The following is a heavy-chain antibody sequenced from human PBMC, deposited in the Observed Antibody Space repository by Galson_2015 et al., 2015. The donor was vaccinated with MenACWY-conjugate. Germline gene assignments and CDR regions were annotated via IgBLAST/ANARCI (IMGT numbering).Heavy chain of an antibody. J-gene: IGHJ4*01. V-gene: IGHV3-48*02. D-gene: IGHD5-18*01. Sequence: SLRLSCAASGFTFSTYRMNWVRQAPGKGLEWVSYISSISSTIYYADSVKGRFTISRDNAKNSLYLQMSTLRDEDTAVYYCARVPGYSYEDYDGWGQGTPVTVSS. CDR2: ISSISSTI. CDR1: GFTFSTYR. CDR3: ARVPGYSYEDYDG.